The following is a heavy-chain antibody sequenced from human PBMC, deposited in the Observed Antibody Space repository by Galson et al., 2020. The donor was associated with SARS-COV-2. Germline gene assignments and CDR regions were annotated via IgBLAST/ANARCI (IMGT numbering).Heavy chain of an antibody. CDR2: IYTSGGT. Sequence: SETLSLTCTVSGGSITSGSYYWSWIRQPAGKRLEWIGRIYTSGGTNSNPSPKSRATISVDMSKNQFSLNLNSVTAADTAVYYCARESRWDLYVDYWGQGTLVTVSS. V-gene: IGHV4-61*02. J-gene: IGHJ4*02. CDR1: GGSITSGSYY. CDR3: ARESRWDLYVDY. D-gene: IGHD1-26*01.